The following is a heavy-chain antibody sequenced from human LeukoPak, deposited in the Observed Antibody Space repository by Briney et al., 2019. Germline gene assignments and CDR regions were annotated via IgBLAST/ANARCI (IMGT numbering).Heavy chain of an antibody. V-gene: IGHV3-48*02. J-gene: IGHJ4*02. CDR2: ISSSSSTI. Sequence: PGGSLRLSCAASGFTFSRYIMNWVRQAPGKGLEWVSYISSSSSTIDYADSVKGRLTTSRDNAKTSLYLQMNSLRDEDTAVYYCARTAYYDISTGYPYYFDYWGQGTLVTVSS. D-gene: IGHD3-9*01. CDR1: GFTFSRYI. CDR3: ARTAYYDISTGYPYYFDY.